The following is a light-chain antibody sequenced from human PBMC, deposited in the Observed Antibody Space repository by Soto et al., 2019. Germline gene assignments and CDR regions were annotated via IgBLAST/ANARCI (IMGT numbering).Light chain of an antibody. CDR3: MQGTHWPPYT. CDR1: QSLVYSDGNTY. V-gene: IGKV2-30*01. CDR2: KVS. J-gene: IGKJ2*01. Sequence: DVVMTQSPLSLPVTLGQPASISCRSSQSLVYSDGNTYLNWFQQRPGQSPRRLIYKVSNRDSGVPDRFSGSGSATNFTLKISRVEGDDVGVYYCMQGTHWPPYTFGQGTKLEIK.